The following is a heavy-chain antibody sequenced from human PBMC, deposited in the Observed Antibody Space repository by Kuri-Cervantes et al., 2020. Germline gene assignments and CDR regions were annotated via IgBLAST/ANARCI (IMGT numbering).Heavy chain of an antibody. D-gene: IGHD4-17*01. CDR3: APTTVTTIGFGY. CDR2: ISYDGSNK. CDR1: GFTFSSYA. J-gene: IGHJ4*02. V-gene: IGHV3-30-3*01. Sequence: GESLKISCAASGFTFSSYAMHWVRQAPGTGLEWVAVISYDGSNKYYADSVKGRFTISRDNSKNTLYLQMNSLRAEDTAVYYCAPTTVTTIGFGYWGQGTLVTVSS.